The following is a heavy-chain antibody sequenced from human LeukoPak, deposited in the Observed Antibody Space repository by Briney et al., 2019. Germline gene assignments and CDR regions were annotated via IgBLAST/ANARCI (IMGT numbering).Heavy chain of an antibody. D-gene: IGHD1-26*01. CDR2: INHSGST. V-gene: IGHV4-34*01. CDR1: GVSFSGYY. CDR3: ARGCIVGATQGVYYFDY. J-gene: IGHJ4*02. Sequence: SETLSLTCAVYGVSFSGYYWSWIRQPPGKGLEWIGEINHSGSTNYNPSLKSRVTISVDTSKNQFSLKLSSVTAADTAVYYCARGCIVGATQGVYYFDYWGQGTLVTVSS.